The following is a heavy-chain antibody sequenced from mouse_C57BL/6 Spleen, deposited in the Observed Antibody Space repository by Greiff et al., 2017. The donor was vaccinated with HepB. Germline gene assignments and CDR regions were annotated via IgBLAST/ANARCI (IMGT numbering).Heavy chain of an antibody. CDR1: GYTFTDYE. Sequence: QVQLQQSGAELVRPGASVTLSCKASGYTFTDYEMHWVKQTPVHGLEWIGAIDPETGGTAYNQKFKGKAILTADKSSSKAYMELRSLTSEDSAVYYCTRGTIMIRTWFAYWGQGTLVTVSA. D-gene: IGHD2-4*01. J-gene: IGHJ3*01. CDR2: IDPETGGT. CDR3: TRGTIMIRTWFAY. V-gene: IGHV1-15*01.